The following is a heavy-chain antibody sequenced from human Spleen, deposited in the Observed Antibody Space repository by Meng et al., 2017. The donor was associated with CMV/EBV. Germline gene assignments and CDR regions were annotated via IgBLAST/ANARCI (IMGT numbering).Heavy chain of an antibody. CDR3: ARDRPVRIALAGTRFDL. CDR1: GSFSCYY. J-gene: IGHJ2*01. V-gene: IGHV4-34*01. CDR2: INHSGST. D-gene: IGHD6-19*01. Sequence: GSFSCYYWSWIRQPPGKGLEWIGEINHSGSTNYNPSLKSRVTISVATSKNQFSLKLSSVTAANTAVYYCARDRPVRIALAGTRFDLWGRGTLVTVSS.